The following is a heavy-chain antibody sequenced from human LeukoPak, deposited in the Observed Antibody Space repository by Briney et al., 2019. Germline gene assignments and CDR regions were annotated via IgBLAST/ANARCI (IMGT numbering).Heavy chain of an antibody. CDR3: ARMGDYSEFDP. CDR2: IGSYSSPI. Sequence: GGSLRLSCAASGFIFGDYYMSWIRQAPGKGLGWVSYIGSYSSPIYYADSVQGRFAISRENAKNLLHLEMNSLRAEDTAVYYCARMGDYSEFDPWGQGTLVTVSS. V-gene: IGHV3-11*01. J-gene: IGHJ5*02. D-gene: IGHD3-16*01. CDR1: GFIFGDYY.